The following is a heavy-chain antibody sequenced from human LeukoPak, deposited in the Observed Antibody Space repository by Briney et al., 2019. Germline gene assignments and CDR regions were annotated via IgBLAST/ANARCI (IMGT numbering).Heavy chain of an antibody. CDR1: GFTFSSYG. V-gene: IGHV3-30*18. CDR2: ISYDGSNK. CDR3: AKDMTTTVYYYYGMDV. J-gene: IGHJ6*02. Sequence: QSGGSLRLSCAASGFTFSSYGMHWVRQAPGKGLEWAAVISYDGSNKYYADSVKGRFTISRDNSKNTLYLQMNSLRAEDTAVYYCAKDMTTTVYYYYGMDVWGQGTTVTVSS. D-gene: IGHD1-1*01.